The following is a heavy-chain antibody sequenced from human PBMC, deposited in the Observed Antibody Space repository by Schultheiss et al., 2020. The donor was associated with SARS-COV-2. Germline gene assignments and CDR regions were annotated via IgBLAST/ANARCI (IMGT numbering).Heavy chain of an antibody. D-gene: IGHD3-3*01. CDR2: ISGSGGST. V-gene: IGHV3-23*01. J-gene: IGHJ4*02. CDR1: GFTFSSYW. CDR3: ANVWGIQRFLEWLLVPPHFDY. Sequence: GGSLRLSCAASGFTFSSYWMHWVRQAPGKGLVWVSAISGSGGSTYYADSVKGRFTISRDNSKNTLYLQMNSLRSEDTAVYFCANVWGIQRFLEWLLVPPHFDYWGQGTLVTVSS.